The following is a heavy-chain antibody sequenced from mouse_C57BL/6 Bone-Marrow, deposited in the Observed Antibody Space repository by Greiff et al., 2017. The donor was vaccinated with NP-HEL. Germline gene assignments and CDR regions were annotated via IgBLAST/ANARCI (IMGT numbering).Heavy chain of an antibody. CDR3: ARGGDWDWYFDV. D-gene: IGHD4-1*01. V-gene: IGHV1-53*01. Sequence: QVQLQQSGAELARPGASVKLSCKASGYTFTSYWMHWVKQRPGQGLEWIGNINPSNGGTNYNEKFKSKATLTVDKSSSTAYMQLSSLTSEDSAVYYCARGGDWDWYFDVWGTGTTVTVSS. CDR2: INPSNGGT. CDR1: GYTFTSYW. J-gene: IGHJ1*03.